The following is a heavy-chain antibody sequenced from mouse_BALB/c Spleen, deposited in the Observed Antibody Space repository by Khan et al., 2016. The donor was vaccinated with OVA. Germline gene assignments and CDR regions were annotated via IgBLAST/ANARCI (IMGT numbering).Heavy chain of an antibody. Sequence: QVQLKQSGAELAKPGASVKMSCKASGYTFTTYWMHWVKQRPGQGLEWIGYINPTSGFTDYNQKFEDKATLTADKSSSTAYMQLSSLQSDDSAVDYCARDRIDYWGQGTTLTVSS. V-gene: IGHV1-7*01. CDR2: INPTSGFT. J-gene: IGHJ2*01. CDR1: GYTFTTYW. CDR3: ARDRIDY.